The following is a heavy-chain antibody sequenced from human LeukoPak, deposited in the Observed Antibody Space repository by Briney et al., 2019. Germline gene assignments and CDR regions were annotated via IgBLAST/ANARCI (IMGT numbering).Heavy chain of an antibody. D-gene: IGHD3-10*01. CDR2: INHSGST. J-gene: IGHJ4*02. CDR3: ARGEGSGSYMSYFDY. CDR1: GGSFSGYY. Sequence: SETLSLTCAVYGGSFSGYYWSWIRQPPGKGLEWIGEINHSGSTNYNPSLESRVIISEDMSKNQFSLKLSSVTAADTAFYYCARGEGSGSYMSYFDYWGQGALVTVSS. V-gene: IGHV4-34*01.